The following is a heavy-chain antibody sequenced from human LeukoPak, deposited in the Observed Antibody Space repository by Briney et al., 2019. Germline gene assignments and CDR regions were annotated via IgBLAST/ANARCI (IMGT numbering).Heavy chain of an antibody. CDR3: ARGGGPLWYYDFWSGYSHCNCFDY. V-gene: IGHV3-48*02. CDR2: ISSSSSTI. CDR1: GFTFSSYG. D-gene: IGHD3-3*01. Sequence: PGGSLRLSCAASGFTFSSYGMHWVRQAPGKGLEWVSYISSSSSTIYYADSVKGRFTISRDNAKNSLYLQMNSLRDEDTAVYYCARGGGPLWYYDFWSGYSHCNCFDYWGQGTLVTVSS. J-gene: IGHJ4*02.